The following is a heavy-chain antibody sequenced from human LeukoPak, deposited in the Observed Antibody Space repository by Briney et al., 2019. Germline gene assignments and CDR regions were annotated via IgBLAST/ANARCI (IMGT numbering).Heavy chain of an antibody. CDR1: GFTFSSYA. Sequence: PGRSLRLSCAASGFTFSSYAMHWVRQAPGKGLEWVAVISYDGSNKYYADSVKGRFTISRDNSKNTLYLQMNSLRAEDTAVYYCARVCNWYDFWSGCRFDYWGQGTLVTVSS. CDR2: ISYDGSNK. J-gene: IGHJ4*02. D-gene: IGHD3-3*01. V-gene: IGHV3-30-3*01. CDR3: ARVCNWYDFWSGCRFDY.